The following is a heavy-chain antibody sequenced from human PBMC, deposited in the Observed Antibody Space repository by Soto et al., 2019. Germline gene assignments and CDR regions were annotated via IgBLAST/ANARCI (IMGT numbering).Heavy chain of an antibody. D-gene: IGHD2-15*01. V-gene: IGHV3-7*01. CDR3: ARVYCSGGSCYSGQLRYYMDV. Sequence: GGSLRLSCAASGFTFSSYWMSWVRQAPGKGLEWVANIKQDGSRKYYVDSGKGRFTISRDNAKNSLYLQMNSLRAEDTAVYYCARVYCSGGSCYSGQLRYYMDVWGKGTTVTVSS. CDR2: IKQDGSRK. CDR1: GFTFSSYW. J-gene: IGHJ6*03.